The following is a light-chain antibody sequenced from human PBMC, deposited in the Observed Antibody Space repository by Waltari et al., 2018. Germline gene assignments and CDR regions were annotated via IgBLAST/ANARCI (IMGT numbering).Light chain of an antibody. Sequence: DIELTQSPAPLSASVRATVPISCQASQDIGKYLNWYQQKPGQAPEVLIYDTSSLQTGVPSRCTGRGTGTYFTFTINDVQPEDSATYYCQHHNNLPPWTFGRGTKLEI. CDR3: QHHNNLPPWT. J-gene: IGKJ2*02. CDR1: QDIGKY. CDR2: DTS. V-gene: IGKV1-33*01.